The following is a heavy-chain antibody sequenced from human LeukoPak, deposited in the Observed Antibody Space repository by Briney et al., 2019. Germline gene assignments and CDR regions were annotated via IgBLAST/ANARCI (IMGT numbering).Heavy chain of an antibody. V-gene: IGHV3-48*01. J-gene: IGHJ4*02. CDR1: GFTFSSYS. D-gene: IGHD3-22*01. CDR2: IASSDSTI. Sequence: GGSLRLSCAASGFTFSSYSMNWVRQAPGKGLEWVSYIASSDSTIYYADSVKGRFTISRDNAKNSLYLQMNSLRAEDTAVYYCARDRFRYDSSSYYYIFDYWGQGTLVTVSS. CDR3: ARDRFRYDSSSYYYIFDY.